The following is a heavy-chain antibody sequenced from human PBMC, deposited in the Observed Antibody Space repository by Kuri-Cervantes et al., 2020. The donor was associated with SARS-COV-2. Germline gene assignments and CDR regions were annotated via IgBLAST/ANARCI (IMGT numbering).Heavy chain of an antibody. D-gene: IGHD6-19*01. CDR2: IYYSGST. CDR3: ACLAVAGTRAFDI. J-gene: IGHJ3*02. V-gene: IGHV4-59*01. Sequence: GSLRLSCAASGFTFSSYWMSWIRQPPGKGLGWLGYIYYSGSTNYNPSLKSRVTISGDTSKNQFSLKLSSVTAADTAVYYCACLAVAGTRAFDIWGQGTMVTVSS. CDR1: GFTFSSYW.